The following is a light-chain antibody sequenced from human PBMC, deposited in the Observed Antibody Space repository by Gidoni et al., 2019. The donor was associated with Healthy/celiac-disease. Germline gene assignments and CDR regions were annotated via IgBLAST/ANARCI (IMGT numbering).Light chain of an antibody. J-gene: IGKJ2*01. CDR3: QQYGSSPVT. CDR1: QSVSSSS. Sequence: ELVLTQSPGTLSLSPGERATLSCRASQSVSSSSLAGYQQKPGQAPRLLIYGASSRATGIPDRFSGSGSGTDFTLTISRLEPEDFAVYYCQQYGSSPVTFGQGTKLEIK. V-gene: IGKV3-20*01. CDR2: GAS.